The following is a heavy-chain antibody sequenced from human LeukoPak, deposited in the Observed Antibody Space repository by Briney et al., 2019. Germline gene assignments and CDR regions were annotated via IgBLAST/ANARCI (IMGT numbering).Heavy chain of an antibody. CDR1: GGSISSSSYY. Sequence: PSETLSLTCTVSGGSISSSSYYWGWIRQPPGKGLEWIGSIYYSGSTYYNPSLKSRVTISVDTSKNQFSLKLSSVTAADTAVYYCASPPTNNWNDAPGGSPFDYWGQGTLVTVSS. CDR2: IYYSGST. V-gene: IGHV4-39*01. D-gene: IGHD1-1*01. CDR3: ASPPTNNWNDAPGGSPFDY. J-gene: IGHJ4*02.